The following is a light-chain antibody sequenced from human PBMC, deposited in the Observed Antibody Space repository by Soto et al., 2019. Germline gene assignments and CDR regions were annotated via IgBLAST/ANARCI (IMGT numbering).Light chain of an antibody. CDR3: HQCGSSPWT. V-gene: IGKV3-20*01. Sequence: ETVLTQSPGTLSLSPGERATLSCRASQSASSSFLSWYQQKPGQAPRLLIYAASRRATGIPDRFSGSGSGTDFTLTISRLEPEDFAVYYCHQCGSSPWTFGQGTKVEIK. CDR1: QSASSSF. CDR2: AAS. J-gene: IGKJ1*01.